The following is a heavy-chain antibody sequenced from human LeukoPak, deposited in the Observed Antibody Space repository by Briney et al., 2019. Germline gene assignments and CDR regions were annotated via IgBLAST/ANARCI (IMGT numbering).Heavy chain of an antibody. D-gene: IGHD6-13*01. J-gene: IGHJ4*02. CDR1: GFTFRNYA. V-gene: IGHV3-23*01. Sequence: GGSLRLSCAATGFTFRNYAMGWVRQAPGKGLEWVSVIIGSGDSTNYADSVEGRFTISRDNSKNTLYLQMNSLRAEDTAVYYCARGESSSWYLYYFDYWGQGTLVTVSS. CDR3: ARGESSSWYLYYFDY. CDR2: IIGSGDST.